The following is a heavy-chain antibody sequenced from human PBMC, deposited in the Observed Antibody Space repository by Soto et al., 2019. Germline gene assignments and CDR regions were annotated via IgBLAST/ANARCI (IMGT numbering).Heavy chain of an antibody. CDR3: ARSRDGYSFYFYYGMDG. V-gene: IGHV3-30*03. Sequence: GGSPRLSCAASGSTFTSYGMHWVRQAPGKGLEWMALILHDGSAEYYADSVKGRFTISRDNSKNTLYLQMNSLRAEDTAVYYCARSRDGYSFYFYYGMDGWGQGTTVTVSS. CDR1: GSTFTSYG. CDR2: ILHDGSAE. J-gene: IGHJ6*02. D-gene: IGHD4-4*01.